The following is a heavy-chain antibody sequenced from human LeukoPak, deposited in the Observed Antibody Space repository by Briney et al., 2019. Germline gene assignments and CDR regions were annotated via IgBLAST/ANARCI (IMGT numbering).Heavy chain of an antibody. Sequence: SQTLSLTCTVSGGSISSGDYYWSWIRQPPGKGLEWIGYIYYSGSTYYNPSLKCRVTISVDTSKNQFSLKLSSVTAADTAVYYCALGYCSGGSCYSDAFDIWGQGTMVTVSS. V-gene: IGHV4-30-4*08. CDR2: IYYSGST. J-gene: IGHJ3*02. D-gene: IGHD2-15*01. CDR3: ALGYCSGGSCYSDAFDI. CDR1: GGSISSGDYY.